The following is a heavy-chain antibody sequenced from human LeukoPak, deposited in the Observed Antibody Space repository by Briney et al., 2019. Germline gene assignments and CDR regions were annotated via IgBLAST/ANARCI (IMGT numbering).Heavy chain of an antibody. CDR1: GYTFMSHG. CDR2: ISGSSSNT. D-gene: IGHD3-16*01. CDR3: ARATGTWGHDGFDI. Sequence: ASVKVSCKAYGYTFMSHGISWVRQVPGQGLEWMGWISGSSSNTNYAQRLQGRVTMTTDTSTTTAYMELRSLRSDDTAVYYCARATGTWGHDGFDIWGQGTMVTVSS. J-gene: IGHJ3*02. V-gene: IGHV1-18*01.